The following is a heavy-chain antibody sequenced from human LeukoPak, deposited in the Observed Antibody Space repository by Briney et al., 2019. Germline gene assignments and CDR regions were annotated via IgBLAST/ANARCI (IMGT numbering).Heavy chain of an antibody. CDR2: IRSKAYGGTT. CDR1: GFTFDDYG. V-gene: IGHV3-49*04. J-gene: IGHJ6*03. D-gene: IGHD1-26*01. CDR3: TREAGGSSYYYYYYMDV. Sequence: GGSLRLSCAASGFTFDDYGMSWVRQAPGKGLEWVGFIRSKAYGGTTEYAASVKGRFTISRDDSKSIAYLQMNSLKTEDTAVYYCTREAGGSSYYYYYYMDVWGKGTTVTISS.